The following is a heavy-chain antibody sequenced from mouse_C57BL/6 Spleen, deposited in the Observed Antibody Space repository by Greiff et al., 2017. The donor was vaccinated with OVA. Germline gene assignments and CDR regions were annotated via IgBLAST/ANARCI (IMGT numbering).Heavy chain of an antibody. CDR2: ISSGSSTI. CDR1: GFTFSDYG. Sequence: EVQVVESGGGLVKPGGSLKLSCAASGFTFSDYGMHWVRQAPEQGLEWVAYISSGSSTIYYADTVKGRFTISRDNAKNTLFLQMTSLRSEDTAMYYCARRDTSDWYFDVWGTGTTVTVSS. CDR3: ARRDTSDWYFDV. V-gene: IGHV5-17*01. J-gene: IGHJ1*03.